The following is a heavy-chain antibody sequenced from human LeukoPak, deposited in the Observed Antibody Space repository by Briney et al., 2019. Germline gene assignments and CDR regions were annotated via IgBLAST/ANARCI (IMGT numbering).Heavy chain of an antibody. CDR1: GGSFSSYY. CDR3: ARATGLRHNWFDP. V-gene: IGHV4-59*01. Sequence: SETLSLTCAVYGGSFSSYYWSWIRQPPGKGLEWIGYIYYSGSTNYNPSLKSRVTISVDTSKNQFSLKLSSVTAADTAVYYCARATGLRHNWFDPWGQGTLVTVSS. D-gene: IGHD4-17*01. J-gene: IGHJ5*02. CDR2: IYYSGST.